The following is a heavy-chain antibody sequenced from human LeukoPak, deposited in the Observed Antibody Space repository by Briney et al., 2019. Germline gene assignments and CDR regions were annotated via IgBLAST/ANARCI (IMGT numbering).Heavy chain of an antibody. D-gene: IGHD2-15*01. CDR3: ARRGRSGFCSGPTCYDAFDI. Sequence: GESLKISCKGSGYRFINFWIGWVRQMPGKGLEWMGIIHPGDSDTRYSPSFQGQVTISVDKSISTAYLQFSSLKASDTAMYYCARRGRSGFCSGPTCYDAFDIWGQGIMVTVSS. V-gene: IGHV5-51*01. CDR2: IHPGDSDT. J-gene: IGHJ3*02. CDR1: GYRFINFW.